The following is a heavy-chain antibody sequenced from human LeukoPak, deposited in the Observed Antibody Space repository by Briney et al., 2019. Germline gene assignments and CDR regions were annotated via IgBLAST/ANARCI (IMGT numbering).Heavy chain of an antibody. Sequence: ASVKVSCKASGYTFTGYYMHWVRQAPGQGLEWMGWINPNSGGTNYAQKFQGRVTMTRDTSISTAYMELSRLRSDDTAVYYCARSLLRLGQYYYHYGMDVWGQGTTVTVSS. CDR3: ARSLLRLGQYYYHYGMDV. V-gene: IGHV1-2*02. CDR1: GYTFTGYY. J-gene: IGHJ6*02. D-gene: IGHD1-26*01. CDR2: INPNSGGT.